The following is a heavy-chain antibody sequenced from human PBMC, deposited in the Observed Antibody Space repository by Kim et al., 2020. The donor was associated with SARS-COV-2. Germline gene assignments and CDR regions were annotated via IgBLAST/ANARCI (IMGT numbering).Heavy chain of an antibody. CDR3: TRATGSSSRGY. Sequence: GGSLRLSCTASGFTFGDYAMSWVRQAPGKGLEWVGFIRSKAYGGTTEYAASVKGRFTISRDDSKSIAYLQMNSLKTEDTAVYYCTRATGSSSRGYWGQGTLVTVSS. CDR1: GFTFGDYA. J-gene: IGHJ4*02. CDR2: IRSKAYGGTT. V-gene: IGHV3-49*04. D-gene: IGHD6-13*01.